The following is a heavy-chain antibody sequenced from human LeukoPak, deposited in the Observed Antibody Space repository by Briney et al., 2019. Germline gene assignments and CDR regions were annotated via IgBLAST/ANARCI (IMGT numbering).Heavy chain of an antibody. CDR1: GYTFTAYY. D-gene: IGHD1-26*01. V-gene: IGHV1-2*02. CDR2: INPNSGGT. CDR3: ARVLWISGRGSQNWFDP. J-gene: IGHJ5*02. Sequence: ASVKVSCKASGYTFTAYYMHWVRQAPGQRLEWMGWINPNSGGTNYAQKFQGRVTMTRDTSISTAYMELSRLRSDDTAVYYCARVLWISGRGSQNWFDPWGQGTLVTVSS.